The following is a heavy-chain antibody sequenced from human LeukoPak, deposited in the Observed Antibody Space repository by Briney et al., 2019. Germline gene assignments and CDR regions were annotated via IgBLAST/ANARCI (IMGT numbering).Heavy chain of an antibody. Sequence: SQTLSLTCTVSGGSISSGGYYWSWIRQHPGKGLEWIGYIYYSGSTYYNPSLKSRVTISVDTSKNQFSLKLSSVTAADTAVYYCARDRGPYSGYDSYYFDYWGQGTLVTVPS. CDR2: IYYSGST. CDR3: ARDRGPYSGYDSYYFDY. J-gene: IGHJ4*02. V-gene: IGHV4-31*03. D-gene: IGHD5-12*01. CDR1: GGSISSGGYY.